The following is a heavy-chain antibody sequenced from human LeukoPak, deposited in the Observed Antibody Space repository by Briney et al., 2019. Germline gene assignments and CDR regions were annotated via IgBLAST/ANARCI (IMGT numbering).Heavy chain of an antibody. D-gene: IGHD2-2*02. J-gene: IGHJ4*02. Sequence: PGGSLRLSCAASGFTFSSYAMSWVRQAPGKGLEWVSAISGSGGSTYYADSVKGRFTISRDNSKNTLYLQMNSLRAEDTAVYYCAKGLVVVPAAIPLGPYWGQGILVTVSS. CDR2: ISGSGGST. CDR3: AKGLVVVPAAIPLGPY. CDR1: GFTFSSYA. V-gene: IGHV3-23*01.